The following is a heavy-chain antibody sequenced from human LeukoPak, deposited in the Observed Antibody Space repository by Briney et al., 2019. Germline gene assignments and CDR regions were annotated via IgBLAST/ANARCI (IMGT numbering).Heavy chain of an antibody. Sequence: SVKVSCKASGGTFSSYAISWVRQAPGQGLEWMGGIIPIFGTANYAQKFQGRVTITTDESTSTAYMELSSLRSEDTAVYYCARELGHSGSYTTPWFDPWGQGTLVNVSS. CDR1: GGTFSSYA. D-gene: IGHD1-26*01. CDR2: IIPIFGTA. J-gene: IGHJ5*02. CDR3: ARELGHSGSYTTPWFDP. V-gene: IGHV1-69*05.